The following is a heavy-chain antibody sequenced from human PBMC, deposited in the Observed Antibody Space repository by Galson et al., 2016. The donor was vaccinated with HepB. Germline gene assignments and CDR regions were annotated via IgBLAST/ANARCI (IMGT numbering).Heavy chain of an antibody. J-gene: IGHJ4*02. V-gene: IGHV4-4*02. Sequence: LSLTCAVSGASISNRNWWSWVRQPPGQGLEWIGEVYRSGPTNYTPSLRRRVSMSVDKSKNQFSLKLTSVTAADTAVYYCARGQEGQDGYDYWGQGTLVTVSS. D-gene: IGHD6-13*01. CDR3: ARGQEGQDGYDY. CDR2: VYRSGPT. CDR1: GASISNRNW.